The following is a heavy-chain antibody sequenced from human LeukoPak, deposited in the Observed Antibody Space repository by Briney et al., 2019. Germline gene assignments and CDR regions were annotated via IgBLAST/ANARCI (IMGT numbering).Heavy chain of an antibody. CDR1: GGSISSGDYY. V-gene: IGHV4-30-4*01. J-gene: IGHJ6*02. Sequence: SSETLSLTCTVSGGSISSGDYYWSWIRQPPGKGLEWIGYIYYSGSTYYNPSLKSRVTISVGTSKNQFSLKLSSVTAADTAVYYCALYGDYYRDYYYGMDVWGQGTTVTVS. CDR3: ALYGDYYRDYYYGMDV. CDR2: IYYSGST. D-gene: IGHD4-17*01.